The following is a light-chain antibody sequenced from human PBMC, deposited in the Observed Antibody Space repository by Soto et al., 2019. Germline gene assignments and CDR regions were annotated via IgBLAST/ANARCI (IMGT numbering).Light chain of an antibody. CDR1: RSDVGGSKY. Sequence: QSALTQPASVSGSPGQSITISCTGTRSDVGGSKYVSWYQQYPGKAPKVMIYEVSDRPAGVSNRFSGSKSGNTASLTISGLQDEDEADYYCSSYTSSGTLVVFGSGTKVTVL. CDR3: SSYTSSGTLVV. J-gene: IGLJ1*01. V-gene: IGLV2-14*01. CDR2: EVS.